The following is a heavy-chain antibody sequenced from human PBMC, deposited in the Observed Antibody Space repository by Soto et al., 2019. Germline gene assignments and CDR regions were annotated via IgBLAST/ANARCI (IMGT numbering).Heavy chain of an antibody. J-gene: IGHJ4*02. V-gene: IGHV2-5*02. D-gene: IGHD7-27*01. CDR2: IYRDDDR. Sequence: QITLKESGPTLVKPTQTLTLTCTVSGFSLMTNGVGVGWFRQPPGKALEWLALIYRDDDRRYRPSLKSRVTITKDSSKNQVVLTMTNVDPVDTATYYCAHTVPRGPHWETFNYWGQGTLVTVSS. CDR1: GFSLMTNGVG. CDR3: AHTVPRGPHWETFNY.